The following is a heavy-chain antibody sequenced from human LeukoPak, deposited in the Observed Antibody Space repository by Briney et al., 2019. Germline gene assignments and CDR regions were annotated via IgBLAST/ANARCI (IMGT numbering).Heavy chain of an antibody. CDR3: ASVLGPLYDSSVDY. J-gene: IGHJ4*02. Sequence: GGSLRLSCVVSGISVTNYYMSWVRQGPGKGLEWVSIIYSGGSTYYADSVKGRFTISKDTSKNTVYLQMNTLRADDTAVYYCASVLGPLYDSSVDYWGQGTLVTVSS. D-gene: IGHD3-22*01. CDR2: IYSGGST. CDR1: GISVTNYY. V-gene: IGHV3-66*01.